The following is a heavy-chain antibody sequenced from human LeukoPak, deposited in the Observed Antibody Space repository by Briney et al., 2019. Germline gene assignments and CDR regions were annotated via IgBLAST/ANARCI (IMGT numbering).Heavy chain of an antibody. V-gene: IGHV1-69*13. CDR1: GGTFSSYA. J-gene: IGHJ6*02. CDR2: IIPIFGTA. D-gene: IGHD3-22*01. CDR3: ARESEKHYDSSGPGYGMDV. Sequence: SVKVSCKASGGTFSSYAISWVRQAPGQGLEWMGGIIPIFGTANYAQKFQGRVTIAADESTSTAYMELSSLRSEDTAVYYCARESEKHYDSSGPGYGMDVWGQGTTVTVSS.